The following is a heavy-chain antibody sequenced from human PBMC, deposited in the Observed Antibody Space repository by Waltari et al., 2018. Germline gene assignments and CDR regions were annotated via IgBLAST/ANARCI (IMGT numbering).Heavy chain of an antibody. D-gene: IGHD1-1*01. Sequence: EVQLVESGGGLVQPGGSLRLSCAASGFTFSSYDMHWVRQATGKGLEWVSAMGTAGDTYYPGSVKGRFTISRENAKNSLYLQMNSLRAGDTAVYYCARANDEYWYFDLWGRGTLVTVSS. CDR1: GFTFSSYD. CDR2: MGTAGDT. J-gene: IGHJ2*01. CDR3: ARANDEYWYFDL. V-gene: IGHV3-13*01.